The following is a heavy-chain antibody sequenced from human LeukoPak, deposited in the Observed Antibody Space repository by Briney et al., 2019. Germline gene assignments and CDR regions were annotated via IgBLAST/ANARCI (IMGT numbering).Heavy chain of an antibody. CDR3: ARVMRYSGSYSTLFVY. Sequence: GASVKVSCKASGYTFTGYYMHWVRQAPGQGLEWMGWINPNSGGTNYAQKFQGRVTMTRDTSISTAYMELSRLRSDDTAVYYCARVMRYSGSYSTLFVYWGQGTLVTVSS. D-gene: IGHD1-26*01. J-gene: IGHJ4*02. CDR2: INPNSGGT. V-gene: IGHV1-2*02. CDR1: GYTFTGYY.